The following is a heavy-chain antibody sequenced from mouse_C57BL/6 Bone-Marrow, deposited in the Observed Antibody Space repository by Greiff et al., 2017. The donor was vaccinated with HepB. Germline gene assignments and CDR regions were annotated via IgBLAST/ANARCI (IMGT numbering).Heavy chain of an antibody. V-gene: IGHV1-18*01. D-gene: IGHD1-1*01. CDR1: GYTFTDYN. CDR2: INPNNGGT. Sequence: EVQLQQSGPELVKPGASVKIPCKASGYTFTDYNMDWVKQSHGKSLEWIGDINPNNGGTIYNQKFKGKATLTVDKSSSTAYMELRSLTSEDTAVYYCARRPIYYYGSGRGWYFDVWGTGTTVTVSS. J-gene: IGHJ1*03. CDR3: ARRPIYYYGSGRGWYFDV.